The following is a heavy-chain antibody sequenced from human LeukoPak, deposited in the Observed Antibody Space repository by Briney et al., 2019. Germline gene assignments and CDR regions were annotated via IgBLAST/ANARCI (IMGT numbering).Heavy chain of an antibody. CDR3: ARSRSVITFGGVIAPFDP. Sequence: GASVKVSCKASGYTFTGYYMHWVRQAPGQGLEWMGWIDPNSGGTNYARKFQGRVTMTRDTSISTAYMELSRLRSDDTAVYCCARSRSVITFGGVIAPFDPWGQGTLVTVSS. CDR2: IDPNSGGT. J-gene: IGHJ5*02. CDR1: GYTFTGYY. D-gene: IGHD3-16*02. V-gene: IGHV1-2*02.